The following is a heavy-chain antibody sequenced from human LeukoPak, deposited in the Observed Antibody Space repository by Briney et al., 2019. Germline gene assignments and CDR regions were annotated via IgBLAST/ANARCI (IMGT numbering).Heavy chain of an antibody. D-gene: IGHD3-22*01. CDR1: GFTFDDYG. J-gene: IGHJ3*02. V-gene: IGHV3-20*04. CDR2: INWNGGST. Sequence: GGSLRLSCAASGFTFDDYGMSWVRQAPGKGLEWVSGINWNGGSTGYADSVKGRFTISRDNAKNSLYLQMNSLRAEDTALYYYARDYDSSGYSDAFDIWGQGTMVTVSS. CDR3: ARDYDSSGYSDAFDI.